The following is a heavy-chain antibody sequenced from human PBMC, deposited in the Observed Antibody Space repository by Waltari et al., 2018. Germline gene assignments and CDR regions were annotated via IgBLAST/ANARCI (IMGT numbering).Heavy chain of an antibody. J-gene: IGHJ5*02. V-gene: IGHV3-30*18. CDR3: AKDLYGALVPAATDL. Sequence: QVQMVESGGGVVQPGRSLRLSCAASGFLFSCYGLHWVRQTPVQGLEWVAVISNDGSNTHYADSVKGRFTISRDNSENTLYLQMNGLRLEDTALYYCAKDLYGALVPAATDLWGQGTLVSVSS. CDR1: GFLFSCYG. CDR2: ISNDGSNT. D-gene: IGHD2-2*01.